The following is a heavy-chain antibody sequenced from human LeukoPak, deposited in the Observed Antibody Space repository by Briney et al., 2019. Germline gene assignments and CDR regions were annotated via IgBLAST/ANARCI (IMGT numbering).Heavy chain of an antibody. D-gene: IGHD5-12*01. Sequence: ASVKVSCKASGYTFTGYYMHWVRQAPGQGLEWMGWINPNSGGTNYAQKFQGRVTMTRDTSISTAYMELSRLRSDDTAVYYSASLSGYDPTFDYWGQGTLVTVSS. CDR3: ASLSGYDPTFDY. CDR1: GYTFTGYY. V-gene: IGHV1-2*02. J-gene: IGHJ4*02. CDR2: INPNSGGT.